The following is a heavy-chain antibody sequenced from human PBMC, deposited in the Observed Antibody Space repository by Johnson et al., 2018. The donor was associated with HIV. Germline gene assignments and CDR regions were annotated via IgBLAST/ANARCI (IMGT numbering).Heavy chain of an antibody. D-gene: IGHD3-22*01. CDR3: AKDLPYDSRGVDAFDI. J-gene: IGHJ3*02. Sequence: QVQLVESGGGVVQPGRSLRLSCAASGFTFSSYPMHWVRQAPGKGLEWVGVISYDGNSTYYGDSVKGRFTISRDNSKNTLYLQMNSLRAEDTAVYYCAKDLPYDSRGVDAFDIWGQGTMVTVSS. V-gene: IGHV3-30*04. CDR2: ISYDGNST. CDR1: GFTFSSYP.